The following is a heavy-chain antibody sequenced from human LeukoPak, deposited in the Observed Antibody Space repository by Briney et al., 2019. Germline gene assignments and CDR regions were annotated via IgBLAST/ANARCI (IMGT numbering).Heavy chain of an antibody. CDR1: GGSISSYY. CDR3: ARQSLEITFGGVIATAFDY. J-gene: IGHJ4*02. Sequence: PSETLSLTCTVSGGSISSYYWNWIRQPPGKGLEWIGYIYYSGSTNYNPSLKSRVTISVVTSKNQFSLKLSSVTAADTAVYYCARQSLEITFGGVIATAFDYWGQGTPVTVSS. CDR2: IYYSGST. D-gene: IGHD3-16*02. V-gene: IGHV4-59*08.